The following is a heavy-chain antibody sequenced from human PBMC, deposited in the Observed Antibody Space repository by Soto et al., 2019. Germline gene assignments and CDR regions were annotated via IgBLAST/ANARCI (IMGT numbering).Heavy chain of an antibody. CDR2: IYYSGST. CDR1: GVSLSSGVYY. V-gene: IGHV4-31*03. CDR3: ARGSYPFDC. Sequence: SETLSLTCPVSGVSLSSGVYYWSWLRQHPGKGLEWIGYIYYSGSTYYNPSLKSRVTISVDTSKNQFSLQLSSVTAADTAVYYCARGSYPFDCWGQGTLVTVSS. J-gene: IGHJ4*02.